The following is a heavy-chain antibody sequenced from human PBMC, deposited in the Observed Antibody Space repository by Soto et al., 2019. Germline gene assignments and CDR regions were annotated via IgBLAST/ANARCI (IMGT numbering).Heavy chain of an antibody. CDR1: GFTFTRYS. Sequence: PGGSLRLSCAASGFTFTRYSMNWVRQAPGKGLEWVSSISSTTNYIYYGDSMKGRFTISRENAKNSLYLEMNSLRAEDTAVYYCARESEDLTSNFDYWVQGTLVTVSS. V-gene: IGHV3-21*06. CDR3: ARESEDLTSNFDY. CDR2: ISSTTNYI. J-gene: IGHJ4*02.